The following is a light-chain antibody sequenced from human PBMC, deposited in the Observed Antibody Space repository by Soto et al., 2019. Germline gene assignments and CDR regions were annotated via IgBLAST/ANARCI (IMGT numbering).Light chain of an antibody. CDR2: KAS. CDR3: MQTVQFPVT. V-gene: IGKV1-5*03. J-gene: IGKJ4*01. CDR1: QSISSW. Sequence: DIQMTQSPSTLSASVGDRVRITCRASQSISSWLAWYQQKPGKAPKLLIYKASILESGVPSRFSGSASGSGSGTDFTLKISRVEAGDVGVYYGMQTVQFPVTFGGGTRVDIK.